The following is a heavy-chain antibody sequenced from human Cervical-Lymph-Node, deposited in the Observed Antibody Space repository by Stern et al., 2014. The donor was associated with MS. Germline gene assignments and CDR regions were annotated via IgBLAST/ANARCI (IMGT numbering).Heavy chain of an antibody. CDR1: GFTFSNYT. Sequence: EMQLVESGGGLVKPGGSLRLSCAVSGFTFSNYTMNWVRQAPGQGLEWVSSISSSSRYIYYANSVKGRFTISRDNAKNSLYLQMSSLRADDTAVYYCTRARRGFDYWGQGSLVTVSS. CDR2: ISSSSRYI. CDR3: TRARRGFDY. V-gene: IGHV3-21*01. J-gene: IGHJ4*02.